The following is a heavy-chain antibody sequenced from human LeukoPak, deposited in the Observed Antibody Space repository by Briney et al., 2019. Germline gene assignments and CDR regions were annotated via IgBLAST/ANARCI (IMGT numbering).Heavy chain of an antibody. D-gene: IGHD6-6*01. CDR1: GGSISSSNW. V-gene: IGHV4-4*02. Sequence: NPSETLSLTCAVSGGSISSSNWWSWVRQPPGKGLEWIGEIYHSGSINYNPSLKSRVTISVDTSKNQFSLKLSSVTAADTAVYYCARLGRKSSSVGSRPYYMDVWGKGTTVTVSS. J-gene: IGHJ6*03. CDR3: ARLGRKSSSVGSRPYYMDV. CDR2: IYHSGSI.